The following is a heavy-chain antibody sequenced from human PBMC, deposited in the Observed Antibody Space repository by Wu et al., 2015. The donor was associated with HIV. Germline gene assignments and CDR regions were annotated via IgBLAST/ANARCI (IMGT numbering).Heavy chain of an antibody. CDR3: ARTDGGLGLTT. V-gene: IGHV1-24*01. CDR2: FDPEDGET. D-gene: IGHD4-17*01. Sequence: QVQLVQSGAEVKKPGASVKVSCKVSGYTLTELSMHWVRQAPGKGLEWMGGFDPEDGETIYAQKFQGRVTMTRNTSISTAYMELSSLRSEDTAVYYCARTDGGLGLTTWGQGTLVTVSS. CDR1: GYTLTELS. J-gene: IGHJ4*02.